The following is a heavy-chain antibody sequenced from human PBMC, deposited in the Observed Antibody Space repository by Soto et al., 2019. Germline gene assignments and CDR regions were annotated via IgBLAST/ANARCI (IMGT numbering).Heavy chain of an antibody. CDR3: ARGCDSYYYYGMDV. V-gene: IGHV3-30-3*01. J-gene: IGHJ6*02. CDR2: ISYDGSNK. Sequence: ESGGGVVQPGRSLRLSCAASGFTFSSYAMHWVRQAPGKGLEWVAVISYDGSNKYYADSVKGRFTISRDNSKNTLYLQMNSLRAEDTAVYYCARGCDSYYYYGMDVWGQGTTVTVSS. CDR1: GFTFSSYA.